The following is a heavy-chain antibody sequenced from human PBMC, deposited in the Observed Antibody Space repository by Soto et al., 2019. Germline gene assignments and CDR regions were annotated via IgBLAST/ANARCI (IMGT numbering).Heavy chain of an antibody. D-gene: IGHD3-10*01. J-gene: IGHJ3*02. Sequence: GASVKVSCKASGGTFSSYAISWVRQAPGQGLEWMGGIIPIFGTANYAQKFQGRVTITADESTSTAYMELSSLRSEDTAVYYCARGATVGVNPASDAFDIWGQGTMVTVSS. CDR1: GGTFSSYA. CDR3: ARGATVGVNPASDAFDI. CDR2: IIPIFGTA. V-gene: IGHV1-69*13.